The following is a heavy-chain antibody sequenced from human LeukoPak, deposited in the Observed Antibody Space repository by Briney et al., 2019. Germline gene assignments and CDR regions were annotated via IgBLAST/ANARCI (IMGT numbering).Heavy chain of an antibody. CDR2: INHSGST. CDR1: GGSFSGYY. Sequence: PSETLSLTCAVYGGSFSGYYWSWIRQPPGKGLEWIGEINHSGSTNYNPSLKSRVTISVDTSKNQFSLKLSSVTAADTAVYYCARGGRPKGYWNDEDWFDPWGQGTLVTVSS. CDR3: ARGGRPKGYWNDEDWFDP. J-gene: IGHJ5*02. D-gene: IGHD1-1*01. V-gene: IGHV4-34*01.